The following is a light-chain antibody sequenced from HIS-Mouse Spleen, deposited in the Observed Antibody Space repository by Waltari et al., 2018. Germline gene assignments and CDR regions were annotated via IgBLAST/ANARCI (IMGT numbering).Light chain of an antibody. CDR1: SSDVGGYNY. CDR3: SSYTSSSTVV. CDR2: DVS. J-gene: IGLJ2*01. Sequence: PGQSITISCTGTSSDVGGYNYVSWYQQHPGQAPKLMIYDVSNRPSGVSNRFSGSKSGNTASLTISGLQAEDEADYYCSSYTSSSTVVFGGGTKLTVL. V-gene: IGLV2-14*03.